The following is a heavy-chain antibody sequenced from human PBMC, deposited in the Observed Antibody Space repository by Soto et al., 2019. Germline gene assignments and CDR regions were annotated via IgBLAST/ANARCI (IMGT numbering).Heavy chain of an antibody. Sequence: GGSLRLSCAASGFTFSSYGMHWVRQAPGKGLEWVAVIWYDGSNKYYADSVKGRFTISRDNSKNTLYLQMNSLRAEDTAVYYCARDRGSNPEVGGPYYYGMDVWGQGTTVTVSS. J-gene: IGHJ6*02. CDR3: ARDRGSNPEVGGPYYYGMDV. CDR2: IWYDGSNK. V-gene: IGHV3-33*01. D-gene: IGHD1-26*01. CDR1: GFTFSSYG.